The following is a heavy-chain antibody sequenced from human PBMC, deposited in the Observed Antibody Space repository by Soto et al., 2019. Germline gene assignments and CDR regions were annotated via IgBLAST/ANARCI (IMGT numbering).Heavy chain of an antibody. CDR2: ISYDGSNK. V-gene: IGHV3-30-3*01. Sequence: QVQLVESGGGVVQPGRSLRLSCAASGFTFSSYAMHWVRQAPGKGLEWVAVISYDGSNKYYADSVKGRFTISRDNAKNSLYLQMNSLRAEDTAVYYCARASSTTVRFDYYYYYGMDVWGQGTTVTVSS. CDR1: GFTFSSYA. J-gene: IGHJ6*02. D-gene: IGHD4-4*01. CDR3: ARASSTTVRFDYYYYYGMDV.